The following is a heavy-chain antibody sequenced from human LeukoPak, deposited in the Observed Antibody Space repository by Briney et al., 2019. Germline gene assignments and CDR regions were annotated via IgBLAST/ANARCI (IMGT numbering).Heavy chain of an antibody. Sequence: ASVKVSCKTSGYTFTSYNMHWVRQAPGQGLEWMGIINPSGGSTNYAQRFQGRVTMTRDTSTSTVYMELSSLRSEDTAVYYCAKDLYHRYYHNSGHAFDYWGQGTLVTVSS. D-gene: IGHD3-22*01. CDR1: GYTFTSYN. J-gene: IGHJ4*02. CDR2: INPSGGST. V-gene: IGHV1-46*01. CDR3: AKDLYHRYYHNSGHAFDY.